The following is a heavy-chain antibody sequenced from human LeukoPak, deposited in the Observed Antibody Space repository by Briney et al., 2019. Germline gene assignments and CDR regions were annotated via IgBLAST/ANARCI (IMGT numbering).Heavy chain of an antibody. CDR3: VRLSPYDSSGYYYDY. D-gene: IGHD3-22*01. CDR1: GFTFSDNW. J-gene: IGHJ4*02. CDR2: IKQDGSEK. V-gene: IGHV3-7*01. Sequence: GGSLRLSCAASGFTFSDNWMTWVRQAPGKGLEWVATIKQDGSEKYYVDSVRGRFTISRDNAKNSMYLQMNSLRAGDTAVYYCVRLSPYDSSGYYYDYWGQGTLVTVSS.